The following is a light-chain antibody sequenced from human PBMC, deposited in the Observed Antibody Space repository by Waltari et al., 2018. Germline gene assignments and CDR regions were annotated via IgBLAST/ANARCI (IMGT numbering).Light chain of an antibody. Sequence: DIQMTQSPSSLSASVGDRVTITCRASQNIIKYLNWYQQIHGKAPKILIYTASSLKNGVPSRFSGSGSGTDFTLTISSLQPEDFATYYCQQSYNLPRTFGQGTKVEIK. CDR2: TAS. J-gene: IGKJ1*01. V-gene: IGKV1-39*01. CDR3: QQSYNLPRT. CDR1: QNIIKY.